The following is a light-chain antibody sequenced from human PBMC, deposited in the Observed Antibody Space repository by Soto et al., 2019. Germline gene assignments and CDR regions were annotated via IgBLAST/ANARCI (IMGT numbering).Light chain of an antibody. J-gene: IGLJ1*01. CDR1: SSNIGRNI. Sequence: QSVLTQPPSASGTPGQRVTISCSGSSSNIGRNIVNWYQQVPGTAPKLLIYNYNQRPSGVPDRFSGSKSGTSASLAIMGLQSEDEADYYCAAWDDGMNGSVFGAWTKLTVL. V-gene: IGLV1-44*01. CDR3: AAWDDGMNGSV. CDR2: NYN.